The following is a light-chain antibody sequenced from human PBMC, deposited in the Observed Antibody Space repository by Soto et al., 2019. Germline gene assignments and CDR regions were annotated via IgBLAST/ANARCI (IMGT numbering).Light chain of an antibody. CDR2: DVT. CDR1: SSDVGGYNY. J-gene: IGLJ2*01. V-gene: IGLV2-14*01. CDR3: SSYTSSRTRV. Sequence: QSALTQPASVSGSPGQSITISCTGTSSDVGGYNYVSWYQQHPGKAPKLMIYDVTNLPSGVSNRFSGSKSGNTASLTISGLQAEDEADYYCSSYTSSRTRVFGGGTKLTVL.